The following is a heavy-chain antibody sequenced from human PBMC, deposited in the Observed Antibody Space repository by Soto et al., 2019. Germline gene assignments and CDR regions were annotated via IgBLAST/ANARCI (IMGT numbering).Heavy chain of an antibody. V-gene: IGHV3-23*01. D-gene: IGHD6-19*01. CDR1: GFTFSSYA. J-gene: IGHJ5*02. Sequence: EVQLLESGGGLVQPGGSLRLSCAASGFTFSSYAMSWVRQAPGKGLEWVSAISGSGGSTYYADSVKGRFTISRDNSKNTLYLQMNSRRAEDTAVYYCASYPGIAVAGYNWFDPWGQGTLVTVSS. CDR3: ASYPGIAVAGYNWFDP. CDR2: ISGSGGST.